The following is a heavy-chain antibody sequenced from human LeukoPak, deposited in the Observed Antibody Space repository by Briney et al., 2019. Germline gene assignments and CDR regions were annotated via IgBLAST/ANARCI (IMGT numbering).Heavy chain of an antibody. CDR2: IYYSGST. V-gene: IGHV4-59*01. Sequence: PSETLSLTCTVSGGSISRYYWSWIRQPPGKGLEWIGYIYYSGSTNYNPSLNSRVTISVDTSKNQFSLKLSSVTAADTAVYYCARDPWSIAALPAVAFDIWGQGTMVTVSS. CDR1: GGSISRYY. D-gene: IGHD6-6*01. J-gene: IGHJ3*02. CDR3: ARDPWSIAALPAVAFDI.